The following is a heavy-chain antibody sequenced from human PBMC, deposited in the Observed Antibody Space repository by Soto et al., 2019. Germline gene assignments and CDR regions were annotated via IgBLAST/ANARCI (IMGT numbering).Heavy chain of an antibody. V-gene: IGHV3-23*01. J-gene: IGHJ3*02. CDR2: ISGSGGST. CDR1: GFTFSSYA. Sequence: EVQLLESGGGLVQPGGSLRLSCAASGFTFSSYAMSWVRQAPGKGLEWVSAISGSGGSTYYADSVKGRFTISRDTSKNTMYLQMNSLRAEDTAVYYCANTHEFWSGYYAFDIWGQGTLVTVSS. CDR3: ANTHEFWSGYYAFDI. D-gene: IGHD3-3*01.